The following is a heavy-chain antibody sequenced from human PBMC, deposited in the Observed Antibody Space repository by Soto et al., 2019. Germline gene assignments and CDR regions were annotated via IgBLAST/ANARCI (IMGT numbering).Heavy chain of an antibody. CDR2: IWYDGSNK. CDR3: ARDSQVIVVVNHYFDY. D-gene: IGHD3-22*01. J-gene: IGHJ4*02. V-gene: IGHV3-33*01. Sequence: QVQLVESGGGVVQPGRSLRLSCAASGFTFTSYGMHWVRQAPGKGLEWVAVIWYDGSNKYYADSVKGRFTISRDNSKNTLYLQMNSLRAEDTAVYYCARDSQVIVVVNHYFDYWGQGTLVTVSS. CDR1: GFTFTSYG.